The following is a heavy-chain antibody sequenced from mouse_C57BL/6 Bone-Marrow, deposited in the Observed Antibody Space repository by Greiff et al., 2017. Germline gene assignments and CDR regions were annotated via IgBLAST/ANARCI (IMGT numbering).Heavy chain of an antibody. D-gene: IGHD2-2*01. J-gene: IGHJ4*01. Sequence: EVQGVESGGGLVQPGGSLKLSCAASGFTFSDYYMYWVRQTPEKRLEWVAYISNGGGSTYYPDTVKGRFTISRDNAKNTLYLQMSRLKSEDTAMYYCARPTMVTTEETTVYYYAMDYWGQGTSVAVSS. CDR1: GFTFSDYY. CDR2: ISNGGGST. V-gene: IGHV5-12*01. CDR3: ARPTMVTTEETTVYYYAMDY.